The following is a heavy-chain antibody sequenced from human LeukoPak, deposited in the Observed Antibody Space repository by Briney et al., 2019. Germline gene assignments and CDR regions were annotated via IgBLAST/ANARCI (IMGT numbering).Heavy chain of an antibody. V-gene: IGHV1-2*02. Sequence: ASVKVSCKASGYTFTGYYMHWVRQAPGQGLEWMGWINPNSGGTNYAQKFQGRVTMTRDASISTAYMELSRLRSDDTAVYYCARVSLPRYIAVAGQYFDYWGQGTLVTVSS. CDR1: GYTFTGYY. J-gene: IGHJ4*02. D-gene: IGHD6-19*01. CDR3: ARVSLPRYIAVAGQYFDY. CDR2: INPNSGGT.